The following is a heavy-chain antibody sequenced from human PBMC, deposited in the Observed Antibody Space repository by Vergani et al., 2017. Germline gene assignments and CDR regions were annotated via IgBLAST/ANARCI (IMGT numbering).Heavy chain of an antibody. CDR1: GYSFTSYW. CDR2: IYPGDSDT. V-gene: IGHV5-51*01. D-gene: IGHD5-18*01. CDR3: ARDLRQPSGLGYSYGYVYY. J-gene: IGHJ4*02. Sequence: EVQLVQSGAEVKKPGESLKISCKGSGYSFTSYWIGWVRQMPGKGLEWMGIIYPGDSDTRYSPSFQGQVTISADKSISTAYLQWSSLKASDTAMYYCARDLRQPSGLGYSYGYVYYWGQGTLVTVSS.